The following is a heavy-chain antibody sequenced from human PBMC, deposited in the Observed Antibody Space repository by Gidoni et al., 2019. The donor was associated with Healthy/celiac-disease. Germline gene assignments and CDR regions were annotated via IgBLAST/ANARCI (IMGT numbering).Heavy chain of an antibody. V-gene: IGHV3-7*03. CDR3: ARERNDIAAAGIFYYYYGMDV. CDR2: IKQDGSEK. D-gene: IGHD6-13*01. J-gene: IGHJ6*02. Sequence: EVQLVESGGGLVQPGGSLRLSCAASGFTFSSYWMSWVRQAPGKGLEWVANIKQDGSEKYYVDSVKGRFTISRDNAKNSLYLQMNSLRAEDTVVYYCARERNDIAAAGIFYYYYGMDVWGQGTTVTVSS. CDR1: GFTFSSYW.